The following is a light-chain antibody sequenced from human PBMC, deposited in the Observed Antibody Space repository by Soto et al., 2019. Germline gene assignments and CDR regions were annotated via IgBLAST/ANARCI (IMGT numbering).Light chain of an antibody. Sequence: QSALTQPASVSGSPGQSITISCTGTSSDVGAHDYVSWYQQYPGKAPKLMIYDVTDRPSGVSDRFFGSKSGNTASLTVSGLQAEDGADYYCSSYTSGSTPYVFGTGTKLTVL. J-gene: IGLJ1*01. CDR3: SSYTSGSTPYV. V-gene: IGLV2-14*03. CDR2: DVT. CDR1: SSDVGAHDY.